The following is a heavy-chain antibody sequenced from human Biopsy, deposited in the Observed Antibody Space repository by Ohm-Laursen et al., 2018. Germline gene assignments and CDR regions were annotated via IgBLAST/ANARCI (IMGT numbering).Heavy chain of an antibody. CDR1: GFSLSARGMC. CDR2: VDWDDYK. J-gene: IGHJ6*02. CDR3: ARTPILIVSAGLVYRHRRHLQGMDV. V-gene: IGHV2-70*11. Sequence: TQTLTLTCSFSGFSLSARGMCVSSIRQAPGKALEWLACVDWDDYKDYSASLQTKLSISKATSNDQMVLTVNNVDPADTATYYCARTPILIVSAGLVYRHRRHLQGMDVWGQGIAVTVS. D-gene: IGHD6-13*01.